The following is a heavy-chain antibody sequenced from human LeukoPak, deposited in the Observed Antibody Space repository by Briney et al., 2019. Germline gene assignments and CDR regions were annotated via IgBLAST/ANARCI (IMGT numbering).Heavy chain of an antibody. Sequence: GESLRLSWAASGXXFXXXGXXXXXXAXGXGLGWAXXISYDGSNKHYAGSVKGRFTISRDNSKNTLYLQMNRLRAEDTAVYYCANDLSDTVVAKDIDYWGQGTLVTVSS. D-gene: IGHD4-23*01. CDR2: ISYDGSNK. CDR1: GXXFXXXG. V-gene: IGHV3-30*18. J-gene: IGHJ4*02. CDR3: ANDLSDTVVAKDIDY.